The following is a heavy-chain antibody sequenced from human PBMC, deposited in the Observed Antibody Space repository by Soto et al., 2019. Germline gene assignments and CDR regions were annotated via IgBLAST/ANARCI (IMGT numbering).Heavy chain of an antibody. D-gene: IGHD5-18*01. V-gene: IGHV2-5*02. J-gene: IGHJ6*02. CDR3: AHRLSVYSYCYGPLEGGKDV. CDR1: GFSLSTSGVG. CDR2: IYWDDDK. Sequence: QITLKESGPTLVKPTQTLTLTCTFSGFSLSTSGVGVGWIRQPPGKALEWLALIYWDDDKRYIPSLKSRLTITKDTSKNQVVLTMTNMDPLDTATYYCAHRLSVYSYCYGPLEGGKDVWGQGTTVTVSS.